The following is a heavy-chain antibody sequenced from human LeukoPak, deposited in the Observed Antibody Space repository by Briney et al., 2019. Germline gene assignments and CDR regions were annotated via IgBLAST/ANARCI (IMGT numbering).Heavy chain of an antibody. Sequence: GGSLRLSCAASGFTFSSYWMSWVRQAPGKGLEWVANIKQDGSEKYYVDSVKGRFTISRDNSKNTLYLQMNSLRAEDTAVYYCARGGEFEAFDIWGQGTMVTVSS. CDR3: ARGGEFEAFDI. D-gene: IGHD3-16*01. V-gene: IGHV3-7*02. J-gene: IGHJ3*02. CDR2: IKQDGSEK. CDR1: GFTFSSYW.